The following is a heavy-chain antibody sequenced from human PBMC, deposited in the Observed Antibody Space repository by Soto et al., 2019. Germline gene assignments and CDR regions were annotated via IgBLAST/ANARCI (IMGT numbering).Heavy chain of an antibody. CDR3: ASNFVRYYLTVKTGECGRL. D-gene: IGHD3-9*01. V-gene: IGHV1-2*02. J-gene: IGHJ4*02. CDR1: GHTFSGYY. Sequence: ASVKVSCKASGHTFSGYYVHWVRQAPGQGLEWMGWVNPNSGGTHYAQKFQGRVSMTRDTSLSAVYMELRSLRPDDMAVYFCASNFVRYYLTVKTGECGRLWGQGALVTVSS. CDR2: VNPNSGGT.